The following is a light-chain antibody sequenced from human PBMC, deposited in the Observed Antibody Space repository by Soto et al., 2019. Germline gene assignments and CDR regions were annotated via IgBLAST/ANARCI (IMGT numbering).Light chain of an antibody. CDR1: QGISNY. J-gene: IGKJ2*01. Sequence: DIQMTQSPSSLSASVGDRVTITCRASQGISNYLAWYQQKPGKVPKLLIYAASSLQSGVPSRFSGSGSGTEFTLSISSLQSEDFALYYCQQYNNWPPYTFGQGTKVDIK. CDR3: QQYNNWPPYT. V-gene: IGKV1-16*01. CDR2: AAS.